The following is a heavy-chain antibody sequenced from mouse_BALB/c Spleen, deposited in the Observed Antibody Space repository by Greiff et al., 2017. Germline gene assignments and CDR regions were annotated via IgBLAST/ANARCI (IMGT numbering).Heavy chain of an antibody. CDR1: GFYIKDTY. CDR3: ARNYRYDGAMDY. CDR2: IDPANGNT. J-gene: IGHJ4*01. V-gene: IGHV14-3*02. Sequence: VQLQQSGAELVKPGASVKLSCTASGFYIKDTYMHWVKQRPEQGLEWIGRIDPANGNTKYDPKFQGKATITADTSTNTAYLQLSSLTSEDTAVYYCARNYRYDGAMDYWGQGTSVTVSS. D-gene: IGHD2-14*01.